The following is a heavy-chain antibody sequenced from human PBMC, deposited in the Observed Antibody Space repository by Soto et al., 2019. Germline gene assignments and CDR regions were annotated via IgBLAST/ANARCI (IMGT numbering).Heavy chain of an antibody. CDR3: ARSFVVVTALDY. D-gene: IGHD2-21*02. CDR2: IYYSGST. Sequence: SETLSLTCTVSGGSISSYYWSWIRQPPGKGLEWIGYIYYSGSTNYNPSLKSRVTISVDTSKNQFSLKLSSVTAADTAVYYCARSFVVVTALDYWGQGTLVTVSS. CDR1: GGSISSYY. V-gene: IGHV4-59*01. J-gene: IGHJ4*02.